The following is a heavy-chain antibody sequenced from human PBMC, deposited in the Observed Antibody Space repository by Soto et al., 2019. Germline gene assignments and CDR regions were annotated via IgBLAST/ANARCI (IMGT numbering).Heavy chain of an antibody. CDR3: AKDLASYEAVADADY. V-gene: IGHV3-30*18. J-gene: IGHJ4*02. Sequence: PGGSLRLSCAASGFTFSSYGMHWVRQAPGKGLEWVAVISYDGSNKYYADSVKGRFTISRDNSKNTLYLQMNSLRAEDTAVYYCAKDLASYEAVADADYWGQGTLVTVSS. D-gene: IGHD6-19*01. CDR1: GFTFSSYG. CDR2: ISYDGSNK.